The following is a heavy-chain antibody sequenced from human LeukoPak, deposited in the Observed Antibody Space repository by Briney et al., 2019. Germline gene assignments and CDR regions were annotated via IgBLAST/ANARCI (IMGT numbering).Heavy chain of an antibody. CDR2: ISGSGGST. Sequence: GGSLRLSCAASGFTFSSYGMHWVRQAPGKGLEWVSAISGSGGSTYYADSVKGRFTISRDNSKNTLYLQMNSLRAEDTAVYYCARLLGYCSSTSCSTGAFDIWGQGTMVTVSS. CDR3: ARLLGYCSSTSCSTGAFDI. D-gene: IGHD2-2*01. V-gene: IGHV3-23*01. J-gene: IGHJ3*02. CDR1: GFTFSSYG.